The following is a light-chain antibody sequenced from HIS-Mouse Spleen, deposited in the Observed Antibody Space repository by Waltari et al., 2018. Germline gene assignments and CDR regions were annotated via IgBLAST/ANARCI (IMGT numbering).Light chain of an antibody. J-gene: IGLJ2*01. CDR1: SRDVGRYNL. Sequence: QSALTQPASVSGSPGQSITISCTGTSRDVGRYNLVPWSQQHPGKAPKLMIYEGSKRPSGVSNRFSGSKSGNTASLTISGLQAEDEADYYCCSYAGSSTSYVVFGGGTKLTVL. CDR3: CSYAGSSTSYVV. V-gene: IGLV2-23*01. CDR2: EGS.